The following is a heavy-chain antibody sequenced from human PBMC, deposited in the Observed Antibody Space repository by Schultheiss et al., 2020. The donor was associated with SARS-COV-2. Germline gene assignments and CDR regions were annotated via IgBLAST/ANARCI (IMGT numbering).Heavy chain of an antibody. V-gene: IGHV3-33*08. CDR2: IWYDGSNK. D-gene: IGHD3-9*01. Sequence: GGSLRLSCAASGFTFRTYSMNWVRQAPGKGLEWVAVIWYDGSNKYYADSVKGRFTISRDNSKNTLYLQMNSLRAEDTAVYYCARDYDILTGYYKWYYGMDVWGQGTTVTVSS. J-gene: IGHJ6*02. CDR1: GFTFRTYS. CDR3: ARDYDILTGYYKWYYGMDV.